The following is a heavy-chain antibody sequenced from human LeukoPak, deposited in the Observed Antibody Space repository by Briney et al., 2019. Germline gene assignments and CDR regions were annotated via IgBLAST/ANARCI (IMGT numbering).Heavy chain of an antibody. CDR3: ASESMVRGAPLDY. CDR2: ISSSSRTI. D-gene: IGHD3-10*01. V-gene: IGHV3-48*01. Sequence: PGGSLRLSCAASGFTFSSYRMNWVRQAPGKGLEWVSYISSSSRTIYYADSVKGRFTISRDNSKNTLFLLIHSLRAEDTAVYFCASESMVRGAPLDYWGQGTLVTVSS. J-gene: IGHJ4*02. CDR1: GFTFSSYR.